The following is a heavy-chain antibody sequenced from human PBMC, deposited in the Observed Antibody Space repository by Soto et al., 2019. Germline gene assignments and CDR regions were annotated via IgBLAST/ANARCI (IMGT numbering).Heavy chain of an antibody. J-gene: IGHJ4*02. V-gene: IGHV4-59*08. CDR2: IYYSGST. Sequence: AETLSLTCTVSGGSISSYYWSWIRQPPGKGLEWIGYIYYSGSTNYNPSLKSRVTLSVDTSKNQFSLKLSSVTAADTAVYYCARSYYGSGDFDYWGQGTLVTVSS. CDR3: ARSYYGSGDFDY. CDR1: GGSISSYY. D-gene: IGHD3-10*01.